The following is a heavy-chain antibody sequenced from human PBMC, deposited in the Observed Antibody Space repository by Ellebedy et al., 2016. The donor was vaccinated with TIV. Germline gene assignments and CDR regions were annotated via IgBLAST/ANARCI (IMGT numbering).Heavy chain of an antibody. CDR3: ARDNQRGGYKTRDWYFDL. V-gene: IGHV1-3*01. Sequence: AASVKVSCKASGYTFTSYAMHWVRQAPGQRLEWMGWINAGNGNTKYSQKFQGRVTITRDTSASTAYMELSSLRSEDTAVYYCARDNQRGGYKTRDWYFDLWGRGTLVTVSS. D-gene: IGHD5-24*01. CDR1: GYTFTSYA. J-gene: IGHJ2*01. CDR2: INAGNGNT.